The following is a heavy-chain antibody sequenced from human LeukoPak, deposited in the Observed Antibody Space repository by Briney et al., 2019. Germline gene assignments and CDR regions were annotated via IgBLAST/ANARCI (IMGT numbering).Heavy chain of an antibody. V-gene: IGHV3-30*02. Sequence: GGSLRLSCAASGFTFSGSAMHWVRQAPGKGLEWVAFIRFDGSNEYYTDSVKGRFTISRDNSKNTLYLQINSLRAEDTAVYYCAKDDSSGYFGPYYFDYWGQGTLVTVPS. CDR3: AKDDSSGYFGPYYFDY. D-gene: IGHD3-22*01. CDR1: GFTFSGSA. CDR2: IRFDGSNE. J-gene: IGHJ4*02.